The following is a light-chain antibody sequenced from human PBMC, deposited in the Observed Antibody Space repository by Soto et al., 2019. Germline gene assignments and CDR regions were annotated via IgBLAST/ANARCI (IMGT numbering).Light chain of an antibody. Sequence: QSALTQPPSASGSPGQSVTISCTGTSSDVGRYNYISWYQQRPGKAPKLIIYEVSKRPSGVPDRLSGFKYGNTASLTVSGLQAEDEADYYCSSYAGHSSYVFGTGTKVIV. CDR3: SSYAGHSSYV. J-gene: IGLJ1*01. CDR1: SSDVGRYNY. CDR2: EVS. V-gene: IGLV2-8*01.